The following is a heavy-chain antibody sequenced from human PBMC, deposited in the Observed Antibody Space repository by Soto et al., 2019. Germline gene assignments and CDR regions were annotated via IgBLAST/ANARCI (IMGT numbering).Heavy chain of an antibody. V-gene: IGHV1-2*04. CDR3: VREGGVPAAIGHYYYGMDV. CDR1: GYTFTGYY. Sequence: ASVNVSCKSSGYTFTGYYMHWVRQAPGQGLEWMGWINPNSGGTNYAQKFQGWVTMTRDTSISTAYMELSRLRSDDTAVYYCVREGGVPAAIGHYYYGMDVWGQGTAVTVSS. D-gene: IGHD2-2*02. CDR2: INPNSGGT. J-gene: IGHJ6*02.